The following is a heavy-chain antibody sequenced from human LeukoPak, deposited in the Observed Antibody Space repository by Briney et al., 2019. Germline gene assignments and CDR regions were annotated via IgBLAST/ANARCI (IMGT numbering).Heavy chain of an antibody. CDR1: GFTFNNAW. CDR3: ARDPTIASAGY. CDR2: INWNGGST. D-gene: IGHD5-12*01. J-gene: IGHJ4*02. V-gene: IGHV3-20*04. Sequence: AGGSLRLSCAASGFTFNNAWMSWVRQAPGKGLEWVSGINWNGGSTGYADSVKGRFTISRDNAKNSLYLQMNSLRAEDTALYYCARDPTIASAGYWGQGTLVTVSS.